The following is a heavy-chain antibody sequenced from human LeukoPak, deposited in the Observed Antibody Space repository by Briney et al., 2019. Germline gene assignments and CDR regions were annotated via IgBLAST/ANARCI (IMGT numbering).Heavy chain of an antibody. CDR3: ARSYNSGSYYPYYFDY. J-gene: IGHJ4*02. CDR2: IYYTGST. V-gene: IGHV4-59*11. CDR1: LGSPTIHF. D-gene: IGHD3-10*01. Sequence: PETPSLSPTLSLGSPTIHFASWVPDPPREGLWRSWSIYYTGSTNYNPSLKSRITMSVDTSKNQFPLKLNSVTAADTAVYYCARSYNSGSYYPYYFDYWGQGTLVTVSS.